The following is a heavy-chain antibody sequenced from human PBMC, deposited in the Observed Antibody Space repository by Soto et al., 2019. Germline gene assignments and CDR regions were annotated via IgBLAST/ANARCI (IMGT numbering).Heavy chain of an antibody. D-gene: IGHD6-13*01. CDR2: IYYSGST. Sequence: QLQLQESGPGLVKPSETLSLTCTVSGGSISSSSYYWGWIRQPPGKGLEWIGSIYYSGSTYYNPSLKSRVTISVDTSKNQFSRKLSSVTAADTAVYYCARQGGSWKVDYWGQGTLVTVSS. J-gene: IGHJ4*02. V-gene: IGHV4-39*01. CDR3: ARQGGSWKVDY. CDR1: GGSISSSSYY.